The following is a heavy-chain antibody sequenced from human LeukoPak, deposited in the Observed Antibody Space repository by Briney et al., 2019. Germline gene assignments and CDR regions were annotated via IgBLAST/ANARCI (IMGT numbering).Heavy chain of an antibody. D-gene: IGHD3-16*01. CDR3: ATYIV. V-gene: IGHV3-23*01. CDR1: GLTFSNYA. CDR2: ISGSGGST. Sequence: GGSLRLSCAASGLTFSNYAMSWVRQAPGKGLEWVSAISGSGGSTNYADSVRGRFTISRDSSKNTLYLQMNSLRPEDTAVYYCATYIVWGQGAQVTVSS. J-gene: IGHJ4*02.